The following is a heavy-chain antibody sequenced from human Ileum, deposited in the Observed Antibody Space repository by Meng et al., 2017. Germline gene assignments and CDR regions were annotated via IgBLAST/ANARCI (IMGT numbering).Heavy chain of an antibody. CDR3: TTVSSSSLGY. CDR2: SSNTGSIT. D-gene: IGHD6-6*01. CDR1: EFSFSDYF. J-gene: IGHJ4*02. V-gene: IGHV3-11*01. Sequence: QVEAVESGAGLAQPVGSLRLSCAVFEFSFSDYFMTWSRQAPGKGLEWLSYSSNTGSITYHADSVKGRFSISRDNDKNSLYLQMNSLRPEDTAVYYCTTVSSSSLGYWGQGTLVTVSS.